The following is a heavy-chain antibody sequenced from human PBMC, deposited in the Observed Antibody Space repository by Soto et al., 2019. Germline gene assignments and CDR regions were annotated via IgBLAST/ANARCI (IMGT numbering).Heavy chain of an antibody. D-gene: IGHD1-26*01. V-gene: IGHV3-23*01. CDR2: ITGSDDTT. CDR1: GFTFSSFA. CDR3: AKGGGGTFYYYYNMDV. Sequence: HLGGSVRLSFAGSGFTFSSFAMSWVRRAPGRGLEWVSTITGSDDTTYYADSVKGRFTISRDNSKNTLFLQMNTLRAEDTAVYYCAKGGGGTFYYYYNMDVWGKGTTVTVSS. J-gene: IGHJ6*03.